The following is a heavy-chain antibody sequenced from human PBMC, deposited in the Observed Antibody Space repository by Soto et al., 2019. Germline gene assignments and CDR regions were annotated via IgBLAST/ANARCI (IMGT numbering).Heavy chain of an antibody. CDR2: ISAYTGNT. CDR3: ARDLGYSSSYGDVLAFDF. D-gene: IGHD6-6*01. V-gene: IGHV1-18*01. CDR1: CYTFTSYG. Sequence: ASVKVSCKASCYTFTSYGISWVRQAPGQGLEWMGWISAYTGNTNSAQKLQGRVTMTIDTSKSTAYMELRSLRSDDTAVYYCARDLGYSSSYGDVLAFDFWCQGTMVTVSS. J-gene: IGHJ3*01.